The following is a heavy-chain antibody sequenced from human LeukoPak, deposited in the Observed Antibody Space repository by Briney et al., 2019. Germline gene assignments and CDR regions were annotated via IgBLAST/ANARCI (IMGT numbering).Heavy chain of an antibody. Sequence: SETLSLTCTVSGGSISSSSYYWGWIRQPPGKGLEWIGSIYYSGSTYYNPSLKSRVTISVDTSKNQFSLKLSSVTAADTAVYYCAREEGEGYSYGSIDCWGQGTLVTVSS. CDR1: GGSISSSSYY. J-gene: IGHJ4*02. CDR2: IYYSGST. CDR3: AREEGEGYSYGSIDC. V-gene: IGHV4-39*07. D-gene: IGHD5-18*01.